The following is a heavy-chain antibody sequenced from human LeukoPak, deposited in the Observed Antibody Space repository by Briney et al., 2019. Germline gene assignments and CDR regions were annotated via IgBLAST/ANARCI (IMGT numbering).Heavy chain of an antibody. CDR1: GYSISSGYY. J-gene: IGHJ6*03. CDR3: AREGLYSYGYRAYRYYYYYYMDV. D-gene: IGHD5-18*01. Sequence: SETLSLTCTVSGYSISSGYYWGWIRQPPGKGLEWIGNIYHGGTTYYNPSLKSRVTISVDTSKNQFSLKLTSVTAADTAVYYCAREGLYSYGYRAYRYYYYYYMDVWGKGTTVTVSS. V-gene: IGHV4-38-2*02. CDR2: IYHGGTT.